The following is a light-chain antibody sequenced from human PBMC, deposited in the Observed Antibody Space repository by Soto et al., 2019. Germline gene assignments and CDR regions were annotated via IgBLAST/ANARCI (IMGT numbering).Light chain of an antibody. V-gene: IGKV3-20*01. Sequence: EIVLTQSRCILSLSPGERANLSCRASQSVRNNYLAWYQQKPGQAPRLLIYAASGRATGIPDRFSGSGSGTDFTLTISRLEPEDFAVYHCQQYGSSPWTFGQGTKVEIK. J-gene: IGKJ1*01. CDR3: QQYGSSPWT. CDR2: AAS. CDR1: QSVRNNY.